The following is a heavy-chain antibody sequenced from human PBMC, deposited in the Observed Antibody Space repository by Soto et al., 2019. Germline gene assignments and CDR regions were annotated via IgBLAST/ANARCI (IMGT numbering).Heavy chain of an antibody. CDR1: GYSFTSYW. CDR2: IYPDDSDT. Sequence: GESLKISCKGSGYSFTSYWIGWVRQMPGKGLEWMGIIYPDDSDTRYSPSFQGQVTISADKSISTAYLQWSSLKASDTAMYYCARTIAAAGYYFDYWGQGTLVTVSS. V-gene: IGHV5-51*01. CDR3: ARTIAAAGYYFDY. J-gene: IGHJ4*02. D-gene: IGHD6-13*01.